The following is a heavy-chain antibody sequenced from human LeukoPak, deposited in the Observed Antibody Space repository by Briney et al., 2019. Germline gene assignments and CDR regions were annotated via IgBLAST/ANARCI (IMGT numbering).Heavy chain of an antibody. CDR1: GYTFTGYY. D-gene: IGHD3-10*01. V-gene: IGHV1-2*02. Sequence: ASVKVSCKASGYTFTGYYMHWVRQAPGQGLEWMGWINPNSGGTNYAQKFQGGVTMTRDTSISTAYMELSRLRSDDTAVYYCARPMVRGVYYFDYWGQGTLVTVSS. CDR3: ARPMVRGVYYFDY. J-gene: IGHJ4*02. CDR2: INPNSGGT.